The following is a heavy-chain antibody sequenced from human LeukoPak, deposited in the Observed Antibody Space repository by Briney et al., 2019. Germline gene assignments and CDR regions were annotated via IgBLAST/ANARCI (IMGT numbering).Heavy chain of an antibody. CDR3: ARVHTILYDFWSGYPDY. V-gene: IGHV4-34*01. CDR1: GGSFSGYY. CDR2: INHSGST. Sequence: SETLSLTCAVYGGSFSGYYWSWIRQPPGKGLEWIGEINHSGSTNYNPSLKSRVTISVDTSKNQFSLKLSSVTAADTAVYYCARVHTILYDFWSGYPDYWGQGTLVTVSS. D-gene: IGHD3-3*01. J-gene: IGHJ4*02.